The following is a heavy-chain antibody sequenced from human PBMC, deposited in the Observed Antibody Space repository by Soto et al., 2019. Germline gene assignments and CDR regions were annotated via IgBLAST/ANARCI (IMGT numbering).Heavy chain of an antibody. J-gene: IGHJ6*02. CDR1: GFTFSSYG. CDR2: ISYDGSNK. CDR3: AKDHYYDSSGYYKNYYYYGMDL. Sequence: QVQLVESGGGVVQPGRSLRLSCAASGFTFSSYGMHWVRQAPGKGLEWVAVISYDGSNKYYADSVKGRFTISRENSKNTLYLPMNSLRAEDTAVYYCAKDHYYDSSGYYKNYYYYGMDLWGQGTTVTVSS. V-gene: IGHV3-30*18. D-gene: IGHD3-22*01.